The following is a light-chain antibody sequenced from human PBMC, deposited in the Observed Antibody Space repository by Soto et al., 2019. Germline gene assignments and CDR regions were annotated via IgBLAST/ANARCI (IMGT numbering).Light chain of an antibody. V-gene: IGKV3-20*01. Sequence: KVLTQSPGTLSLSPGERATLSCRASQTVSGSYVAWYQQKPGQTPRLLIYGASSRATGIPDRFSGSGSGTDFTLTISRLEPEDFSVYYCQHYGSLFPWTFGQGTKVDIK. J-gene: IGKJ1*01. CDR3: QHYGSLFPWT. CDR2: GAS. CDR1: QTVSGSY.